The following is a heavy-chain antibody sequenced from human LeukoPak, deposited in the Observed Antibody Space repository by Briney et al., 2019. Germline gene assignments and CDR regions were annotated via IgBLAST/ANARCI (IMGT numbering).Heavy chain of an antibody. D-gene: IGHD6-13*01. V-gene: IGHV3-7*01. Sequence: GGSLRLSCAASGFTFSSYWMSWVRQAPGKGLEWVANIKQDGSEKYYVDSVKGRFTISRDNAKNSLYLQMNSLRAEDTAVYYCARGPRWQQLVPTTYWGQGTLVTVSS. CDR3: ARGPRWQQLVPTTY. CDR1: GFTFSSYW. CDR2: IKQDGSEK. J-gene: IGHJ4*02.